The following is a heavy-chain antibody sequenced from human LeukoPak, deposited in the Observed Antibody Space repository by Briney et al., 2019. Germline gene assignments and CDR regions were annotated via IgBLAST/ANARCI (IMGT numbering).Heavy chain of an antibody. Sequence: NSSETLSLTCTVSGGSTSSYYWSWIRQPPGKGLEWIGYIYYSGSTNYNPSLKSRVTISVDTSKNQFSLKLSSVTAADTAVYYCARGFKQQLVRPAYYMDVWGKGTTVTVSS. CDR2: IYYSGST. J-gene: IGHJ6*03. D-gene: IGHD6-13*01. CDR3: ARGFKQQLVRPAYYMDV. CDR1: GGSTSSYY. V-gene: IGHV4-59*01.